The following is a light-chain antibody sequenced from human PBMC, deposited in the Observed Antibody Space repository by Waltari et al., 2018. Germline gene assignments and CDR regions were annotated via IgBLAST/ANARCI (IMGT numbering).Light chain of an antibody. CDR2: DAS. CDR1: QSLGRSD. CDR3: QQYGNSPYT. V-gene: IGKV3-20*01. J-gene: IGKJ2*01. Sequence: EIVLTQSPGTLSLSPGERATLSCRASQSLGRSDLAWYQQKPGQAPRLLIYDASSRATGIPGRFSGRWSGADFSLTISSLEPADFAVYYCQQYGNSPYTCGQGPKLETK.